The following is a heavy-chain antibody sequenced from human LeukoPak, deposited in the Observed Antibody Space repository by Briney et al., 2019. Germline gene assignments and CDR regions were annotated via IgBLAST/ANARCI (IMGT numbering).Heavy chain of an antibody. Sequence: GGSLRLSCAASGFTFSSYNVNWVRQAPGERLEWVSSISSSSSYIYYADSVKGRFTISRDNSKNTLFLQMNSLRAEDSAVYYCATDREGDPSAYYLVGGQGTLITVSS. J-gene: IGHJ4*02. CDR1: GFTFSSYN. D-gene: IGHD3-22*01. CDR2: ISSSSSYI. V-gene: IGHV3-21*04. CDR3: ATDREGDPSAYYLV.